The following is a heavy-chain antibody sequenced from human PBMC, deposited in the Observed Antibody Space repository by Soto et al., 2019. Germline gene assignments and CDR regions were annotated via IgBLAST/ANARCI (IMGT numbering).Heavy chain of an antibody. D-gene: IGHD6-13*01. CDR3: TRDASRDSSARGWFDP. CDR2: ISSNSAYI. V-gene: IGHV3-21*01. CDR1: GFTFRSFT. Sequence: RRLSCAASGFTFRSFTMNWVRQAPGKGLERVSTISSNSAYIYYTDALRGRFTISRDNAKNSLHLQMNSLRAEDTAVYYCTRDASRDSSARGWFDPWGPGTLVTVSS. J-gene: IGHJ5*02.